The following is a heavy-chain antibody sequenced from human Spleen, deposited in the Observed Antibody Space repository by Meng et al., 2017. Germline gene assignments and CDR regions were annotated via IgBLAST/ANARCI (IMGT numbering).Heavy chain of an antibody. V-gene: IGHV3-33*08. J-gene: IGHJ5*01. Sequence: GGSLRLSCAASGFTFSSYDMNWVRQAPGKGLEWVAVIWYDGSNKYYGDSVKGRFTISRDNSKNTVYLQMKSLRGEDTAVYYCARDQYDSSGYYWGAVDSWGQGTLVTVSS. CDR2: IWYDGSNK. CDR3: ARDQYDSSGYYWGAVDS. D-gene: IGHD3-22*01. CDR1: GFTFSSYD.